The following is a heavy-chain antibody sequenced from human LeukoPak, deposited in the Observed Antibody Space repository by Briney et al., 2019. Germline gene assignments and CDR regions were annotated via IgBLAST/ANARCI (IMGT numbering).Heavy chain of an antibody. V-gene: IGHV3-23*01. CDR3: ACPYRSRFDY. D-gene: IGHD6-13*01. CDR2: ISGSGGST. J-gene: IGHJ4*02. CDR1: GFTFSSYA. Sequence: GGSLRLSCAASGFTFSSYAMSWVRQAPGKGLEWVSGISGSGGSTYYADSVKGRFTISRDKSKNTLYLQMNSLRAEDTAIYYCACPYRSRFDYWGQGTLVTVSS.